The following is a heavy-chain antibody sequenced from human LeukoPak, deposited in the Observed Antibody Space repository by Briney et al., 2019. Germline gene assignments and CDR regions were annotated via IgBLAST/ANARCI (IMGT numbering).Heavy chain of an antibody. CDR3: TSNPNCSSTSCYSDY. CDR1: GFTFSGSA. D-gene: IGHD2-2*02. Sequence: GALKLSCAASGFTFSGSAMHWVRQASGKGLEWVGRIRSKANSYATAYAASVKGRFTISRNDSKNTAYLQMNSLETEDTAVYYCTSNPNCSSTSCYSDYWGQGTLVTVSS. J-gene: IGHJ4*02. CDR2: IRSKANSYAT. V-gene: IGHV3-73*01.